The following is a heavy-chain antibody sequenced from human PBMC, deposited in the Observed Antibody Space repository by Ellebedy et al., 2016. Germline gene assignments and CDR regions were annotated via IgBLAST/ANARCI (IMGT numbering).Heavy chain of an antibody. D-gene: IGHD1-1*01. CDR3: AKWNEGWKGFDV. CDR1: GGSVTSDY. V-gene: IGHV4-59*02. Sequence: SETLSLTCNVFGGSVTSDYWNWIRRPPGKGLEWIGYVFHTGTAHYNPSLQSRVTMSVDTSKSQLSLRLTSVTAADTAVYYCAKWNEGWKGFDVWGQGTMATVSS. J-gene: IGHJ3*01. CDR2: VFHTGTA.